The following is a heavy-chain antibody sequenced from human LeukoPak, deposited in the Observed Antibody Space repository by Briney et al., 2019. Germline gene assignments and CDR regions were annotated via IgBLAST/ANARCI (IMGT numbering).Heavy chain of an antibody. CDR1: GFTFSSYA. CDR2: ISYDGSNK. Sequence: QAGGSLRLSCAASGFTFSSYAMHWVRQAPGKGLEWVAVISYDGSNKYYADSVKGRFTISRDNSKDTLYLQMNSLRAEDTAVYYCASPGGYYEVQGFFDPWGQGTLVTVSS. J-gene: IGHJ5*02. CDR3: ASPGGYYEVQGFFDP. D-gene: IGHD3-22*01. V-gene: IGHV3-30*04.